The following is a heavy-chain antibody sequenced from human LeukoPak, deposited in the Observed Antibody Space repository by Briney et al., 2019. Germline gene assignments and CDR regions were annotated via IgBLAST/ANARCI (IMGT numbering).Heavy chain of an antibody. CDR3: ARVVSAAGPSTFDY. D-gene: IGHD6-13*01. V-gene: IGHV4-39*07. CDR1: GGSISSSSYY. J-gene: IGHJ4*02. Sequence: SETLSLTCTVSGGSISSSSYYWGWIRQPPGKGLEWIGSIYYSGSTYYNPSLKSRVTISVDTSKNQFSLKLSSVTAADTAVYYCARVVSAAGPSTFDYWGQGTLVTVSS. CDR2: IYYSGST.